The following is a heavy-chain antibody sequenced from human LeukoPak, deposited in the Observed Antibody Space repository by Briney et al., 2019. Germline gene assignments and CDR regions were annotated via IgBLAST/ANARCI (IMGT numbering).Heavy chain of an antibody. CDR1: GYSFTSYW. V-gene: IGHV5-51*01. J-gene: IGHJ4*02. CDR3: ARSYDFWSGYLGAPDY. CDR2: IYPGDSDT. Sequence: GESLKISCKGSGYSFTSYWIGWVRQMPGKGLEWMGTIYPGDSDTRYSPSFQGQVTISADKSISTAYLQWSSLKASDTAMYYCARSYDFWSGYLGAPDYWGQGTLVTVPS. D-gene: IGHD3-3*01.